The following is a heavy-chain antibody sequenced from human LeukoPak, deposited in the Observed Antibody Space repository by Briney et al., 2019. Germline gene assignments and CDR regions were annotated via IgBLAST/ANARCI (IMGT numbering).Heavy chain of an antibody. V-gene: IGHV3-11*04. Sequence: GSLRLSCAASGFTFSDYYMSWIRQAPGKGLEWVSYISSSGSTIYYADSVKGRFTISRDNAKNSLYLQMNTLRAEDTAVYYCVRDGAVVTSGSYPWRYFQYWGQGTLVTVSS. J-gene: IGHJ1*01. D-gene: IGHD3-10*01. CDR2: ISSSGSTI. CDR3: VRDGAVVTSGSYPWRYFQY. CDR1: GFTFSDYY.